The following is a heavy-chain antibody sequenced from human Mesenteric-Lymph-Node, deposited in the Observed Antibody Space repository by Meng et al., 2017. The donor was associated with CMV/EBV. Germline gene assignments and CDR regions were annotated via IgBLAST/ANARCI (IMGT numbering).Heavy chain of an antibody. CDR3: ARGAAARHLGDERQYYYYYYGMDV. J-gene: IGHJ6*02. V-gene: IGHV4-61*01. CDR1: GGSVSSGSYY. D-gene: IGHD6-6*01. Sequence: SETLSLTCTVSGGSVSSGSYYWSWIRQPPGKGLEWIGYIYYSGSTNYNPSLKSRVTISVDTSKNQFSLKLSSVTAADTAVYYCARGAAARHLGDERQYYYYYYGMDVWGQGTTVTVSS. CDR2: IYYSGST.